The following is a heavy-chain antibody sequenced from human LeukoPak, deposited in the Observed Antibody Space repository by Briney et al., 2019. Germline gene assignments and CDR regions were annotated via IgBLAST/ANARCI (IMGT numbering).Heavy chain of an antibody. V-gene: IGHV3-48*04. Sequence: GGSLRLSCAASGFTFSSYSMNWVRQAPGKGLEWVSYISSSSSTIYYADSVKGRFTISRDNAKNTVYLQMNSLRTEDTAVYYCARGLPNYYGMDVWGQGTTVTVSS. CDR3: ARGLPNYYGMDV. CDR2: ISSSSSTI. J-gene: IGHJ6*02. CDR1: GFTFSSYS.